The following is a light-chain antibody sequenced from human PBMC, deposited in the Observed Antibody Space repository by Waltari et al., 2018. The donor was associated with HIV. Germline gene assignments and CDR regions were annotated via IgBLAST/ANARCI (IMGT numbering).Light chain of an antibody. CDR1: QSLLHSNGYNY. V-gene: IGKV2-28*01. J-gene: IGKJ5*01. CDR2: LGS. Sequence: DIVMTQSPLSLPVTPGEPASISCRSSQSLLHSNGYNYLDWYLQKPGQSPQLLIYLGSNRASGVPDRFSGSGSGTDFTLKISRVEAEDVGVYYCQHRSDWPPSTTFGQGTRLEIK. CDR3: QHRSDWPPSTT.